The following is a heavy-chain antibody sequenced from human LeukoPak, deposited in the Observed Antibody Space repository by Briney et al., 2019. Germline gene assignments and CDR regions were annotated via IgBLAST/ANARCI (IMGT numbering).Heavy chain of an antibody. D-gene: IGHD1-26*01. Sequence: TGGSLRLSCAASGFTFRSYWMAWVRQAPGKGLEWVANIKEDESAKHQADSVKGRFTISRDNAQNSVYLQMSSLRGEDTAAYYCARDVGGSLDYWGQGTLVTVSS. V-gene: IGHV3-7*01. J-gene: IGHJ4*02. CDR1: GFTFRSYW. CDR3: ARDVGGSLDY. CDR2: IKEDESAK.